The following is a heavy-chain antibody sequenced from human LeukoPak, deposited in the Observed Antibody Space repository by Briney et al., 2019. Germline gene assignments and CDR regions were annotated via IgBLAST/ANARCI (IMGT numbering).Heavy chain of an antibody. Sequence: GESLRLSCAASGFTFSTYWMNWVRQAPGKGLEWLANINQDGNDKYYVDSVRGRFTISRDNAKRSLYLQMSSLRAEDTAVYFCTSGDYVDYWGQGTLVTVSS. CDR1: GFTFSTYW. D-gene: IGHD4-17*01. CDR2: INQDGNDK. CDR3: TSGDYVDY. J-gene: IGHJ4*02. V-gene: IGHV3-7*03.